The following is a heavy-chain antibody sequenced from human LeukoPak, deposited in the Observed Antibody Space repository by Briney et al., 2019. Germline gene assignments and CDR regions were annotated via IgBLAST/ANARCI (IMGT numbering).Heavy chain of an antibody. CDR2: INPNSGGT. Sequence: ASVKVSCKASGYTFTGYYMHWVRQAPGQGLEWMGWINPNSGGTNYAQKFQGRVTMTRDTSISTAYMELSRLRSDDTAVYYCARARLSTYYYDSSGYYRYWGQGTLVTVSS. V-gene: IGHV1-2*02. CDR3: ARARLSTYYYDSSGYYRY. J-gene: IGHJ4*02. D-gene: IGHD3-22*01. CDR1: GYTFTGYY.